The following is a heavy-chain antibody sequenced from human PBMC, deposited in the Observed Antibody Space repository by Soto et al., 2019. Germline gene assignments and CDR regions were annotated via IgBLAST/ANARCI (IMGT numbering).Heavy chain of an antibody. CDR1: GFIFSTYG. J-gene: IGHJ4*02. Sequence: PGGSLRLSCAASGFIFSTYGMHWVRQAPGKGLEWVAVIWYDGSNKYYADSVKGRFTISRDNSKNTLYLQMNSLEAEDTAVYYCARAVGPFDYRGRAILVTVSS. V-gene: IGHV3-33*01. D-gene: IGHD1-26*01. CDR2: IWYDGSNK. CDR3: ARAVGPFDY.